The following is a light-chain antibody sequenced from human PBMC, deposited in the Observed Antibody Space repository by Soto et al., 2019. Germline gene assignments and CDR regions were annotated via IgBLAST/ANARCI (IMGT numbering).Light chain of an antibody. Sequence: DIQMTQSPSSLSASVGDRVTITCRARPSITNYLNWYQQIPGKAPKLLIYAASILQSGVTSRFSGSRSGTDFTLTISSLQPEDVATYYCQQSYSTPLTFGGGTKVEIK. CDR2: AAS. V-gene: IGKV1-39*01. CDR3: QQSYSTPLT. J-gene: IGKJ4*01. CDR1: PSITNY.